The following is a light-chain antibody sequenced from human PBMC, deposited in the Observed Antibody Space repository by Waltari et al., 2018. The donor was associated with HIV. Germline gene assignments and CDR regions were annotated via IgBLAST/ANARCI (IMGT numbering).Light chain of an antibody. V-gene: IGLV1-51*01. CDR2: DNK. J-gene: IGLJ2*01. CDR3: GTWDSSLSAGV. CDR1: SSNIGNNY. Sequence: QSVLTQPPSVSAAPGQKVTISCSGSSSNIGNNYVSWYQQHPGTAPKLLIYDNKKLPSGITDRVSGSKSGTSATLGITGLQTGDEADYYCGTWDSSLSAGVFGGGTKLTVL.